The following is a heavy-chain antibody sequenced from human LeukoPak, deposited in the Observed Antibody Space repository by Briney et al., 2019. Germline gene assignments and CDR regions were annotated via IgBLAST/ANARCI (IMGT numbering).Heavy chain of an antibody. Sequence: SETLSLTCTVSGGSINSYYWSWIRQPPGKGLEWIAYIYYSGSTSYNPSLKSRVTISVDTSKNQVSLKLSSVTAADTAVYYCARVPPPSYYGMDVWGQGTTVTVSS. CDR1: GGSINSYY. CDR2: IYYSGST. CDR3: ARVPPPSYYGMDV. V-gene: IGHV4-59*01. J-gene: IGHJ6*02.